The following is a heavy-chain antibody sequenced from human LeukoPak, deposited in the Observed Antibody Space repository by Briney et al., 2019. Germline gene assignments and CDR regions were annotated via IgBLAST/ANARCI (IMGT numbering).Heavy chain of an antibody. D-gene: IGHD2-2*01. J-gene: IGHJ6*03. CDR2: ISAYNGNT. V-gene: IGHV1-18*01. CDR3: ARGGGVPAAITIDYYYYMDV. Sequence: ASVKVSCKASGYTFTSYGIIWVRQAPGQGLEWMGWISAYNGNTNYAQKLQGRVTMTTDTSTSTAYMELRSLRSDDTAVYYCARGGGVPAAITIDYYYYMDVWGKGTTVTVSS. CDR1: GYTFTSYG.